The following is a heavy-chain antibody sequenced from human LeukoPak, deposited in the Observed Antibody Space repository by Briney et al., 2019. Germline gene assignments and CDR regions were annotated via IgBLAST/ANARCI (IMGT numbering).Heavy chain of an antibody. V-gene: IGHV1-8*03. J-gene: IGHJ5*01. CDR1: GYTFTSYD. CDR3: ARDNSVEDTAWWFDS. Sequence: ASVKVSCKASGYTFTSYDINWVRQATGQGLEWMGWMNPNSGNTGYAQKFQGRVTITRNTSISTAYMELSSLRSEDTAVYYCARDNSVEDTAWWFDSWGQGTLVTVSS. D-gene: IGHD4-23*01. CDR2: MNPNSGNT.